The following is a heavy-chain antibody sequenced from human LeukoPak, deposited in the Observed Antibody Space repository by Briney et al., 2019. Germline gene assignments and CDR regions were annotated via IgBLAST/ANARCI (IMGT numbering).Heavy chain of an antibody. V-gene: IGHV3-74*01. CDR2: INSDGTTT. D-gene: IGHD5-12*01. CDR1: GFTFRQHW. Sequence: GGSLRLSCAASGFTFRQHWIDWVRQAPGKGLMWVSRINSDGTTTNYADSVKGRFNISRDNSKSTVYLQMNSLRAEDTAVYYCASRTYEDYFDYWGQGILVTVSS. J-gene: IGHJ4*02. CDR3: ASRTYEDYFDY.